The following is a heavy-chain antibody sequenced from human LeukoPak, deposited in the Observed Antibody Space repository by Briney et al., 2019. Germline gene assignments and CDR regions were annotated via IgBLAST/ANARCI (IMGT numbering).Heavy chain of an antibody. D-gene: IGHD3-22*01. V-gene: IGHV1-2*06. CDR3: ARVLIPTVDYFDN. J-gene: IGHJ4*02. CDR1: GYTFTGYY. Sequence: ASVKVSCKASGYTFTGYYMHWVRQAPGQGLEWMGRINPNSGGTNYAQKFQGRVTMTRDTSISTAYMELSSLRSEDTAVYYCARVLIPTVDYFDNWGQGTLVTVSS. CDR2: INPNSGGT.